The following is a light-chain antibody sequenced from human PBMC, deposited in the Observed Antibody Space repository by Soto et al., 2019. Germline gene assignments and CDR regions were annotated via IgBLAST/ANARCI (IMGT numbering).Light chain of an antibody. CDR1: QSVSRN. J-gene: IGKJ3*01. V-gene: IGKV3-15*01. Sequence: EIAVTQSPGILSVSPGERATISCRARQSVSRNLACYQQKPGQDPTLLIYDASTRATGIPARFTGSGSGTEVTLTYSSLQSEEFAVYYCQEYSKWPLFAFGPGTKVDIK. CDR2: DAS. CDR3: QEYSKWPLFA.